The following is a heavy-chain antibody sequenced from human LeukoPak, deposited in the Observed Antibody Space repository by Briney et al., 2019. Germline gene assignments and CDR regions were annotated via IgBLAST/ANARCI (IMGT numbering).Heavy chain of an antibody. Sequence: PGVSLRLSCAASGYTFSSYSMNWVSQAPGKGLECVSSISSISSYIDYADSVKGRFTISRDTGKNSLYLEMNSLRAEDTAVYDCASDAPAIVVVPAAYFDYWGQGALVIVSS. CDR3: ASDAPAIVVVPAAYFDY. CDR1: GYTFSSYS. D-gene: IGHD2-2*01. CDR2: ISSISSYI. V-gene: IGHV3-21*01. J-gene: IGHJ4*02.